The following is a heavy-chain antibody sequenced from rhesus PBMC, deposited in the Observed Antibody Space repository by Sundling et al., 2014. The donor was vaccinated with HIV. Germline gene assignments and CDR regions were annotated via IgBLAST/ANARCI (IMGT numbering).Heavy chain of an antibody. V-gene: IGHV3-54*02. CDR3: AREGEAIFGLVIIPYGLDS. Sequence: EVQLVESGGGLVQPGGSLRLSCAASGFTFSSYGMHWVRQAPGKGLEWVAVIPYDGSKTYYADSVKDRFTFSRDNSKNMLYLQMNNLKLEDTAVYYCAREGEAIFGLVIIPYGLDSWGQGVVVTVSS. CDR2: IPYDGSKT. D-gene: IGHD3-3*01. CDR1: GFTFSSYG. J-gene: IGHJ6*01.